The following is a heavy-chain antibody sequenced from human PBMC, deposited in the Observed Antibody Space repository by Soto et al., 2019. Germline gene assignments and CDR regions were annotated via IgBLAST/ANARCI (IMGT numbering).Heavy chain of an antibody. CDR3: ARDGQSWEPSFVWFDP. CDR1: GYTFTGYY. J-gene: IGHJ5*02. CDR2: IDPNSGGT. Sequence: ASVKVSCKASGYTFTGYYMHWVRQAPGQGLEWMGWIDPNSGGTNYAQKFQGRVTMTRDTSISTAYMELSRLRSDDTAVYYCARDGQSWEPSFVWFDPWGQGTLVTVSS. D-gene: IGHD1-26*01. V-gene: IGHV1-2*02.